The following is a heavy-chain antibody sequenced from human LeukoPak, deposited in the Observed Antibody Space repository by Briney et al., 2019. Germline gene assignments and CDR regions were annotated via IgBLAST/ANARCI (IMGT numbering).Heavy chain of an antibody. CDR1: AFTFSDYS. D-gene: IGHD7-27*01. CDR3: AREDDSWGPNNLDL. Sequence: GGSLRLSCAASAFTFSDYSMNWVRQAPQEGLEWISYIDTSSSTMYYSDSVMGRFTISRDNAKESLYLQMDSLRDEDTAVYYCAREDDSWGPNNLDLWGQGTMVTVSS. V-gene: IGHV3-48*02. CDR2: IDTSSSTM. J-gene: IGHJ3*01.